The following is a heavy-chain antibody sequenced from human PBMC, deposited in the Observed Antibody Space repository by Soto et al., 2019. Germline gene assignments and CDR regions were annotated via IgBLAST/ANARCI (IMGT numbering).Heavy chain of an antibody. Sequence: ASVKVSCKASGYTFTSYGISWVRQAPGKGLEWMGGFDPEDGETIYAQKFQGRVTMTEDTSTDTAYMELSSLRSEDTAVYYCASMVRGVILRWFDPWGQGTLVTVSS. J-gene: IGHJ5*02. D-gene: IGHD3-10*01. V-gene: IGHV1-24*01. CDR3: ASMVRGVILRWFDP. CDR2: FDPEDGET. CDR1: GYTFTSYG.